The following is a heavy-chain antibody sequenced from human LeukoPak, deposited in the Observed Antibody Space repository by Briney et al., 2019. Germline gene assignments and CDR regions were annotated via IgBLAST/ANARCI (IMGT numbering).Heavy chain of an antibody. Sequence: ASVKVSCKASGYTFTSYAMNWVRQAPGQGLEWMGWINTDTGNPTYAQGFTGRFVFSLDTSVSTAYLQISSLKAEDTAVYYCARVADCSGGSCYHNYYYYGMDVWGQGTTVTVSS. CDR3: ARVADCSGGSCYHNYYYYGMDV. CDR1: GYTFTSYA. D-gene: IGHD2-15*01. CDR2: INTDTGNP. V-gene: IGHV7-4-1*02. J-gene: IGHJ6*02.